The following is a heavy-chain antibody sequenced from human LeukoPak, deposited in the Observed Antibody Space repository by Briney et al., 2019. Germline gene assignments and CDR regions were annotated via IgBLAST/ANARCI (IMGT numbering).Heavy chain of an antibody. D-gene: IGHD6-13*01. V-gene: IGHV3-33*01. J-gene: IGHJ4*02. Sequence: SGGSLRLSGAASGFTFSDFGMHWVHQTPGRGLEWVAAIWYDGSNKYYADSVEGRFTISRDNSKNTLYLQMNSLRGEDMALYYCARDIVAAGDRYFDHWGQGTLVTVPS. CDR2: IWYDGSNK. CDR1: GFTFSDFG. CDR3: ARDIVAAGDRYFDH.